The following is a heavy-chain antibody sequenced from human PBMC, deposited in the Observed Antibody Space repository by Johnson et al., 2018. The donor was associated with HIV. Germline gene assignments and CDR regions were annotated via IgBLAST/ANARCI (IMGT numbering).Heavy chain of an antibody. V-gene: IGHV3-66*01. CDR1: GLSVSINY. D-gene: IGHD2-21*01. CDR3: AKDRVVIAAHDAFDI. CDR2: IHSGGST. J-gene: IGHJ3*02. Sequence: EVQLVESGGGVVQPVRSLRLSCAVSGLSVSINYITWVRQAPGKGLEWVSVIHSGGSTYYADSVEGRFTISRDNSKNTVLLQMNSLRAEDTAVYYCAKDRVVIAAHDAFDIWGQGTLVTVSS.